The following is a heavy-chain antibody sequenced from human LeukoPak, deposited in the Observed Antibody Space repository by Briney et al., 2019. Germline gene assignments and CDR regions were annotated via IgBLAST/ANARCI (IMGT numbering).Heavy chain of an antibody. CDR1: GGSFGGYY. V-gene: IGHV4-34*01. CDR2: INHSGST. D-gene: IGHD6-13*01. J-gene: IGHJ4*02. Sequence: SETLSLTCAVYGGSFGGYYWSWIRQPPGKGLEWIGEINHSGSTNYNPSLKSRVTISVDTSKNQFSLKLSSVTAADTAVYYCARRIAAAGYYWGQGTLVTGSS. CDR3: ARRIAAAGYY.